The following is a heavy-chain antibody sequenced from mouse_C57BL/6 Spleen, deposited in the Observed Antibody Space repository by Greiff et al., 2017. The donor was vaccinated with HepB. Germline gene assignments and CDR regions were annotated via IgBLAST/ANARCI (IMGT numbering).Heavy chain of an antibody. J-gene: IGHJ4*01. CDR1: GYTFTSYW. Sequence: QVQLKQPGAELVKPGASVKLSCKASGYTFTSYWMQWVKQRPGQGLEWIGEIDPSDSYTNYNQKFKGKATLTVDTSSSTAYMQLSSLTSEDSAVYYCAREVSTGTRAMDYWGQGTSVTVSS. V-gene: IGHV1-50*01. CDR2: IDPSDSYT. CDR3: AREVSTGTRAMDY. D-gene: IGHD4-1*02.